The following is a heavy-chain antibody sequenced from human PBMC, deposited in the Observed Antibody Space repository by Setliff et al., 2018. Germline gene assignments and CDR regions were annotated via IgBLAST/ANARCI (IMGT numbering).Heavy chain of an antibody. Sequence: GGSLRLSCAGSGFPFSSHAITWVRQAPGKGLEWVSSISSSSSYIYYADSVKGRFTISRDNAKNSLYLQMNSLRAEDTAVYYCASNPRKGRSGGYYYDDPYYYYMDVWGKGTTVTVSS. CDR3: ASNPRKGRSGGYYYDDPYYYYMDV. J-gene: IGHJ6*03. D-gene: IGHD3-22*01. CDR2: ISSSSSYI. V-gene: IGHV3-21*01. CDR1: GFPFSSHA.